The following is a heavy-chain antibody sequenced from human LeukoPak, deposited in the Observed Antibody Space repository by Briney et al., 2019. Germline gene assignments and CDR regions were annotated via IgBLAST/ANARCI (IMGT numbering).Heavy chain of an antibody. Sequence: GGSLRLSCTASGFTLSGHDMHWVRQATGRGLEWIAAIASGSQTFYAGSVKGRFTISREDAKNSLYLQMNSLRAGDTAVYYCVREARGYHYTYFDYWGQGTLVTVSS. D-gene: IGHD5-18*01. J-gene: IGHJ4*02. CDR1: GFTLSGHD. CDR3: VREARGYHYTYFDY. CDR2: IASGSQT. V-gene: IGHV3-13*01.